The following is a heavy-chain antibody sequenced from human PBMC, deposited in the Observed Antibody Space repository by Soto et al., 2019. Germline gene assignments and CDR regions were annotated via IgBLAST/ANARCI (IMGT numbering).Heavy chain of an antibody. CDR2: IIPIFGTA. Sequence: SVNVSCKPVGDTFSSYAISRVRQDPGQGLEWMGGIIPIFGTANYAQKFQGRVTITADESTSTAYMELSSLRSEDTAVYYCARASGYCSGGSCYFSDNAFDIWGQGTMVTVSS. CDR3: ARASGYCSGGSCYFSDNAFDI. J-gene: IGHJ3*02. CDR1: GDTFSSYA. D-gene: IGHD2-15*01. V-gene: IGHV1-69*01.